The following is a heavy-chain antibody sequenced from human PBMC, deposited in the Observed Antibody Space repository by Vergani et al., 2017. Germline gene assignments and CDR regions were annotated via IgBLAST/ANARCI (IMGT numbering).Heavy chain of an antibody. D-gene: IGHD3-16*01. Sequence: QVHLVESGGGVVQRGGSLRLSCATSGFTLSNYDMQWIRQGPGKGLEFVAFIQFDGSNQYYADSVKGRFTLSRDFSKNTLYLQMNSLRTDDTATYYCAKHFRGWGNGYWGQGTQVIVSS. CDR3: AKHFRGWGNGY. J-gene: IGHJ4*03. CDR2: IQFDGSNQ. V-gene: IGHV3-30*02. CDR1: GFTLSNYD.